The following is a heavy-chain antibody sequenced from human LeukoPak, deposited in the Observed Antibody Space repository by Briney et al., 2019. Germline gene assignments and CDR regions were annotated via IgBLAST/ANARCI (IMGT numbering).Heavy chain of an antibody. D-gene: IGHD6-19*01. Sequence: GGSLRLSCAASGFTFSSFAMHWVRQAPGKGLEYLSAISSDGSRTYYADSVKGRFTISRDNSKNTLYFEMSSLRVEDTAVYYCVKSPGSGWPVWGQGTLLTVSS. J-gene: IGHJ4*02. CDR2: ISSDGSRT. CDR1: GFTFSSFA. V-gene: IGHV3-64D*06. CDR3: VKSPGSGWPV.